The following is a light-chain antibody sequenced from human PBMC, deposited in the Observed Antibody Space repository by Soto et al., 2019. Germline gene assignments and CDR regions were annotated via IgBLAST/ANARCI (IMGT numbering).Light chain of an antibody. CDR1: QSISNY. J-gene: IGKJ1*01. CDR2: AAS. Sequence: DIQMTQSPSSLSASVGDRVTITCRASQSISNYLNWYQQKPGKAPKLLIYAASSLQSGVPSRFSGSGSGTYFTLTISSLQPEDFATYYCQQSYSIPRTFGQGPKVEIK. CDR3: QQSYSIPRT. V-gene: IGKV1-39*01.